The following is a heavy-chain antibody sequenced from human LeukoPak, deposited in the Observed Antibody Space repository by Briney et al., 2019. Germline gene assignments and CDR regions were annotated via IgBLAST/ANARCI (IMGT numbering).Heavy chain of an antibody. V-gene: IGHV3-21*04. Sequence: PGGSLRLSCAASGFTFSSYSMNWVRQAPGKGLEWVSSISSSSSYIYYADSVKGRFTISRDNAKNSLYLQMNSLRAEDTAIYYCAKEVGMYGAPTLDFWGQGTLVTVSS. CDR3: AKEVGMYGAPTLDF. D-gene: IGHD2-8*01. CDR1: GFTFSSYS. J-gene: IGHJ4*02. CDR2: ISSSSSYI.